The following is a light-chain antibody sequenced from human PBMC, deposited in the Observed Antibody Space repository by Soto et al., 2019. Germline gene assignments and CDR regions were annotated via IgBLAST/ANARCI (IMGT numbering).Light chain of an antibody. Sequence: QSALTQPASVSGSPGQSITISCTGTSSDVGGYNYVSWYQQHPGKAPKLMIYDVSNRPSGVSNRFSGSKSGNTASLTISGLQAEAEAEYYCSSYTSSSTSSVVFGGGTKLTVL. J-gene: IGLJ2*01. CDR3: SSYTSSSTSSVV. V-gene: IGLV2-14*01. CDR2: DVS. CDR1: SSDVGGYNY.